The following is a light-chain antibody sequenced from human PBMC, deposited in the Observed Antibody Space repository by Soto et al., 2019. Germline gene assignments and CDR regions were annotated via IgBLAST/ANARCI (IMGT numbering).Light chain of an antibody. J-gene: IGKJ1*01. CDR1: QSVSRSY. CDR3: QQYGTSRA. Sequence: IVMTQSPGTLSLSPGEKATLSCRASQSVSRSYLAWYQQKPGQAPRLLIYGASSRATGIPDRFSGSGSGTDFTLTINRLEPEDFAVYYCQQYGTSRAFGQGTKVENK. V-gene: IGKV3-20*01. CDR2: GAS.